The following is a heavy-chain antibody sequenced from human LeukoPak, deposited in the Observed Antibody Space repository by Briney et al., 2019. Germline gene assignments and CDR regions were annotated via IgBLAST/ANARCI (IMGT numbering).Heavy chain of an antibody. V-gene: IGHV3-7*01. CDR1: GFTFSSYW. CDR3: ARAQGGDIVVVPAANWFDP. D-gene: IGHD2-2*01. CDR2: IKQDGSEK. J-gene: IGHJ5*02. Sequence: GGSLRLSCAASGFTFSSYWMSWVRQAPGKGLEWVANIKQDGSEKYYVDSVKGRFTISRDNAKNALYLQMNSLRAEDTAVYYCARAQGGDIVVVPAANWFDPWGQGTLVTVSS.